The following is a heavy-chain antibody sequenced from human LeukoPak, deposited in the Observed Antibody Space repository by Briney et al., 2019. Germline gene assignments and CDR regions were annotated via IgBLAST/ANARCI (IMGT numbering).Heavy chain of an antibody. J-gene: IGHJ4*02. Sequence: GGSLRLSCAASGFSFSSYSMHWVRQAPGKGLEWVAELLYDGSHEFYADVVKGRFTISRDNSKNTLYLQMNSLRAEDTAVYYCARWRDTRENFDYWGQGTLVTVSS. D-gene: IGHD5-18*01. CDR3: ARWRDTRENFDY. CDR2: LLYDGSHE. CDR1: GFSFSSYS. V-gene: IGHV3-30*04.